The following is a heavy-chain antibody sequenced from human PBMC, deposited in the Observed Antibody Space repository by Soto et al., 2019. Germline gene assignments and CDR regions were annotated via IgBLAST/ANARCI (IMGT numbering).Heavy chain of an antibody. V-gene: IGHV1-69*01. J-gene: IGHJ6*02. D-gene: IGHD3-10*01. CDR2: LIPIFGTT. CDR3: ASLPSFYYGSGYGMDV. Sequence: QVQLVQSGTEVKKPGSSVKVSCKASGGTFRSNAISWVRQAPGQGLEWMGGLIPIFGTTHYAQKFQGRVTITADESANTAYMELSSLRSDDTAVYYCASLPSFYYGSGYGMDVWGQGTTVTVSS. CDR1: GGTFRSNA.